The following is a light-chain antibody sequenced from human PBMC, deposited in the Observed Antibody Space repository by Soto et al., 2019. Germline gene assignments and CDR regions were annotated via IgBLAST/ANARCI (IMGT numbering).Light chain of an antibody. CDR3: QTWGTGIQV. Sequence: QTVVTQSASASASLGASVKLTCTLSSGHSSYTIAWHQQQAEKGPRYLMNLNSDGTHTKGDGIPDRFSGSSSGAERYLTISGLQSEDEADYYCQTWGTGIQVFGGGTKVTVL. J-gene: IGLJ3*02. CDR1: SGHSSYT. CDR2: LNSDGTH. V-gene: IGLV4-69*01.